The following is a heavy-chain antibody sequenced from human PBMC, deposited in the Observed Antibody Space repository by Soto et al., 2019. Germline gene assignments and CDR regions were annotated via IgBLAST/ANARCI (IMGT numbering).Heavy chain of an antibody. V-gene: IGHV1-46*03. D-gene: IGHD1-1*01. CDR1: GYTFTSYY. CDR3: SRGYPPRDQLGNLPGAF. CDR2: INPSGGST. Sequence: ASVKVSCQASGYTFTSYYIPWVRQAPEQGLEWMGIINPSGGSTNYAQKFQGRVTMTRDTSTSTVYMELSSLRSEDTAIYYCSRGYPPRDQLGNLPGAFWGQGTLVTVSS. J-gene: IGHJ4*02.